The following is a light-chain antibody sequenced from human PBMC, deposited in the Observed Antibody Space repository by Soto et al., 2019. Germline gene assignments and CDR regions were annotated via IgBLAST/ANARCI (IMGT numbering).Light chain of an antibody. CDR1: QSIDTY. V-gene: IGKV1-39*01. CDR3: QQTYRTPT. Sequence: IQMTQSPSSLSASVGDRVTITCRASQSIDTYLNWYQQRPGKAPNLLIYSTSTLQSGVPSRFSGSGSGTDFTLTISSLQPEDVATYYCQQTYRTPTFGQGTKV. CDR2: STS. J-gene: IGKJ1*01.